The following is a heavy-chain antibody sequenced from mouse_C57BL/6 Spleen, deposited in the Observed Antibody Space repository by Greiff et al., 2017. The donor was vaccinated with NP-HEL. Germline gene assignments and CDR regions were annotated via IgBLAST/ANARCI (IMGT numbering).Heavy chain of an antibody. CDR3: ARSGRPYYAMDY. CDR1: GYTFTNYW. V-gene: IGHV1-63*01. D-gene: IGHD1-3*01. CDR2: IYPGGGYT. Sequence: QVQLKQSGAELVRPGTSVKMSCKASGYTFTNYWIGWAKQRPGHGLEWIGDIYPGGGYTNYNEKFKGKATLTADKSSSTAYMQFSSLTSEDSAIYYCARSGRPYYAMDYWGQGTSVTVSS. J-gene: IGHJ4*01.